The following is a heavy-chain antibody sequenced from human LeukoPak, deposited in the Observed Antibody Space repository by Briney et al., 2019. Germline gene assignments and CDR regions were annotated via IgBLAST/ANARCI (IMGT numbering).Heavy chain of an antibody. CDR3: AKYSYNYGAFDY. D-gene: IGHD5-18*01. Sequence: GGSLRLSCAASGFTFSSYAMSWVRQAPGEGLGCVSAIIGSGGSTYHADSVKGRFTISRDNSKNTLYLQMNSLRAEDTAVYYCAKYSYNYGAFDYWGQGTLVTVSS. CDR2: IIGSGGST. V-gene: IGHV3-23*01. CDR1: GFTFSSYA. J-gene: IGHJ4*02.